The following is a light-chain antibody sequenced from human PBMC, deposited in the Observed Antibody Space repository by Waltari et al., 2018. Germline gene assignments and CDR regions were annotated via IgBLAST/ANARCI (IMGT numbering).Light chain of an antibody. CDR2: AAS. Sequence: DIQLTQSPSFLSASVGDRVTITCWASQGISSYLAWYQQRPGTAPKLLVSAASTLQSGVPSRFSGSGSGTEFTLTISSLQPEDFATYYCQQLNIYPHTFGQGTKLEI. V-gene: IGKV1-9*01. CDR3: QQLNIYPHT. J-gene: IGKJ2*01. CDR1: QGISSY.